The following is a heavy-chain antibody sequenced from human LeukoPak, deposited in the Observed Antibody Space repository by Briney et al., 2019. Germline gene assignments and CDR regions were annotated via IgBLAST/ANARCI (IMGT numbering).Heavy chain of an antibody. CDR3: ARHLGRYCTSTSCYPWFDP. V-gene: IGHV5-51*01. Sequence: GESLKLSCKGSGYSFTNYWIGWVRQMPGKGLEWKGIIYPGDSDTRYSPSFQGQVTISADKSITTAYLQWSSLKASDTAMYYCARHLGRYCTSTSCYPWFDPWGQGTLVTVSS. J-gene: IGHJ5*02. CDR2: IYPGDSDT. CDR1: GYSFTNYW. D-gene: IGHD2-2*01.